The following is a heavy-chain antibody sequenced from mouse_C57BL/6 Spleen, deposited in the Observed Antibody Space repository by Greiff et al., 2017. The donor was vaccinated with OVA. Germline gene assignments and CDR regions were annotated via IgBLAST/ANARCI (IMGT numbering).Heavy chain of an antibody. D-gene: IGHD1-1*01. V-gene: IGHV2-6-1*01. CDR1: GFSLTSYG. CDR2: IWSDGST. Sequence: VQGVESGPGLVAPSQSLSITCTVSGFSLTSYGVHWVRQPPGKGLEWLVVIWSDGSTTYNSALKSRLSISKDNSKSQVFLKMNSLQTDDTAMYYCARHSNYYGSSYAMDYWGQGTSVTVSS. J-gene: IGHJ4*01. CDR3: ARHSNYYGSSYAMDY.